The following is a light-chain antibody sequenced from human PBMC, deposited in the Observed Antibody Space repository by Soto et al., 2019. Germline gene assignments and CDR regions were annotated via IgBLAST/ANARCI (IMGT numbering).Light chain of an antibody. J-gene: IGKJ3*01. CDR3: QQYNSNPFP. CDR1: QSISSW. CDR2: DAA. Sequence: DIQMTQSPSTLSASVGDRVTITCRASQSISSWLACSQQKPWKAPKRLIYDAASLESGVPSRFSGSGSGPELHLTICLLQTDDFAAYQRQQYNSNPFPFGSGTKVD. V-gene: IGKV1-5*01.